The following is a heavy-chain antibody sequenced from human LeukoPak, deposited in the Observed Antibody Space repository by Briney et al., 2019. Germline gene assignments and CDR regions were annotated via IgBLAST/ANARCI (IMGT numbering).Heavy chain of an antibody. J-gene: IGHJ4*02. CDR1: GLTFSSYA. D-gene: IGHD3-10*01. Sequence: KTGGSLRLSCAASGLTFSSYAMNWVRQAPGKGLEWVSGFSGSAFYTYYADSVKGRFTISRDNAKSSLFLQMNSLRAEDTAVYFCAREVRGLDYWGQGTLVTVSS. CDR3: AREVRGLDY. V-gene: IGHV3-21*01. CDR2: FSGSAFYT.